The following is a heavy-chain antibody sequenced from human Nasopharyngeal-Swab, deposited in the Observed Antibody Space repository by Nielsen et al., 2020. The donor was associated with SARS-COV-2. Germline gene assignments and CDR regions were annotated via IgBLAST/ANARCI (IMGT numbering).Heavy chain of an antibody. CDR3: ARVPPYSNYFDS. D-gene: IGHD4-11*01. J-gene: IGHJ4*02. CDR2: IHYSRST. CDR1: GGSISSNF. Sequence: SETLSLTCTVSGGSISSNFWNWIRQPPGKGLEWIGYIHYSRSTSYNPSLKSRVTISVDTSTNHFSLNLSSVTAADTAVYYCARVPPYSNYFDSWGQGTLVTVSS. V-gene: IGHV4-59*01.